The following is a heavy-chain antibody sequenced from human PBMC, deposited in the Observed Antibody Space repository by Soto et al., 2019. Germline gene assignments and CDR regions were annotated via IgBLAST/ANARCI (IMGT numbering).Heavy chain of an antibody. CDR3: ARARATIAAAAIFDC. V-gene: IGHV4-4*02. D-gene: IGHD6-13*01. CDR2: VYRTGST. CDR1: GGSISTSNW. Sequence: QVQLQESGPGLVKPSGTLSLTCAVSGGSISTSNWWSWVRQPPGKGLEWIGEVYRTGSTNYNPSPERRLTTSVDTPKNECSLKLTSVTAADTAVYYCARARATIAAAAIFDCWGQGTLVTVSS. J-gene: IGHJ4*02.